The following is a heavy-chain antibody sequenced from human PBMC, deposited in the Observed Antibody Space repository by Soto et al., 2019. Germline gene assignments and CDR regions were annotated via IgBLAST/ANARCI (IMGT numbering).Heavy chain of an antibody. CDR2: ISTYSGNT. V-gene: IGHV1-18*04. CDR1: GYTFSSYS. J-gene: IGHJ4*02. CDR3: ARDNGYYDL. Sequence: ASVKVSCKTSGYTFSSYSINWVRQAPGQGLEWMAWISTYSGNTHYAERVQGRVTVTLDKSARTAFMEMRGLTPDDTAVYFCARDNGYYDLWGQGTLVTVSS.